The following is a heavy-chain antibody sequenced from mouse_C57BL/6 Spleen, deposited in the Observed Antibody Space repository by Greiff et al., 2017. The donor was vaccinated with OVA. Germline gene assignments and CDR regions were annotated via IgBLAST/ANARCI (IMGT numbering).Heavy chain of an antibody. J-gene: IGHJ2*01. CDR1: GYTFTDYE. Sequence: QVQLQQSGAELVRPGASVTLSCKASGYTFTDYEMHWVKQTPVHGLEWIGAIDPETGGTAYNQKFKGKAILTADKSSSTAYMELRSLTSEDSAVYYCTGGGTSTVVFDYWGQGTTLTVSS. V-gene: IGHV1-15*01. D-gene: IGHD1-1*01. CDR2: IDPETGGT. CDR3: TGGGTSTVVFDY.